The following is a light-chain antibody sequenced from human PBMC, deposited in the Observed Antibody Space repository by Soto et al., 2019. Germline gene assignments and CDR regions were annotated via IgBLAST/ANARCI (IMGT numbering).Light chain of an antibody. CDR3: EQAGSFPIT. CDR2: DAS. CDR1: QNIWRL. J-gene: IGKJ5*01. V-gene: IGKV1-12*01. Sequence: IRMTQSPSSFSASTGDRVTITCRASQNIWRLLAWYQQKPGKAPELLIYDASSLQSGVPPRFSGSGSGTDFTLTISSLQPEDFATYYCEQAGSFPITFGQGTRLEIK.